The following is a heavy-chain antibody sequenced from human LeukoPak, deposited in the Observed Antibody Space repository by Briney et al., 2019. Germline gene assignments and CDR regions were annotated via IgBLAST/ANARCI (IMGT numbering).Heavy chain of an antibody. J-gene: IGHJ4*02. D-gene: IGHD6-19*01. CDR3: ARFGYRSGSDY. V-gene: IGHV3-23*01. Sequence: GGTLRLSCAASGFTFSRYGMSWVRQAPGKGLEWVSAISGSGGSTYYADPVKGRFTISRDNSKNTLYLQINSLRAEDTAVYYCARFGYRSGSDYWGQGTLATVSS. CDR1: GFTFSRYG. CDR2: ISGSGGST.